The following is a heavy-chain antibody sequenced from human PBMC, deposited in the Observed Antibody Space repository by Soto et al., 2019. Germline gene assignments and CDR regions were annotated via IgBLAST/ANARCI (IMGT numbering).Heavy chain of an antibody. Sequence: GGSLRLSCSASGFAFSSCVLHWVRRAPGKGPEWVSAIGTGGDTYYADSVMGRFTISRDNAKKSLYLQMNSLIAEDMAVYYCARTMGLSSSSWTTYGMDVWGQGTTVTVSS. CDR2: IGTGGDT. CDR3: ARTMGLSSSSWTTYGMDV. CDR1: GFAFSSCV. V-gene: IGHV3-13*01. J-gene: IGHJ6*02. D-gene: IGHD6-13*01.